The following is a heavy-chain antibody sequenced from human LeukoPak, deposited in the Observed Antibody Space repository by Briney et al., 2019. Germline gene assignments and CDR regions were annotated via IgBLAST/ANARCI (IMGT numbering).Heavy chain of an antibody. CDR3: AKPPRYCSGGSCYMWDY. V-gene: IGHV3-23*01. Sequence: GGSLRLSCAASGFTFATYVMTWVRQAPGKGLEWVSAISGSGGSTYYADSVKGRFTISRDNSKNTLYLQMNSLRAEDTAVYYCAKPPRYCSGGSCYMWDYWGQGTLVAVSS. J-gene: IGHJ4*02. CDR1: GFTFATYV. CDR2: ISGSGGST. D-gene: IGHD2-15*01.